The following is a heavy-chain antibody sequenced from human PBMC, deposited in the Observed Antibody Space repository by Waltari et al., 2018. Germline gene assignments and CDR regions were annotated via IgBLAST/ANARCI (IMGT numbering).Heavy chain of an antibody. Sequence: QLQLQESGPGLVKPSQTLSLTCTVPGGSIRSGGYYWSWTRQHPGKGLEWIGYIYYSGSTYYNPSLKGRVTISVDTSKSQFALKLGAVTAADTAVYYCARETDTASPDVWGKGTTVTVSS. V-gene: IGHV4-31*03. CDR3: ARETDTASPDV. D-gene: IGHD5-18*01. CDR2: IYYSGST. J-gene: IGHJ6*04. CDR1: GGSIRSGGYY.